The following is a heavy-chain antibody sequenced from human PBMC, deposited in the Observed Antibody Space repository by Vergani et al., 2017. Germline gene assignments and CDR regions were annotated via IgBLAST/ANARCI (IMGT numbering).Heavy chain of an antibody. J-gene: IGHJ5*02. CDR2: IYYSGST. V-gene: IGHV4-59*01. D-gene: IGHD2-2*01. CDR3: ARDGGFFVRGTSRGTAWFDP. CDR1: GGSISSYY. Sequence: QVQLQESGPGLVKPSETLSLTCTVSGGSISSYYWSWIRQPPGKGLEWIGYIYYSGSTNYNPSLKSRVTISVDTSKNQFSLKLSSVTAADTAVYYCARDGGFFVRGTSRGTAWFDPWGQGTLVTVSS.